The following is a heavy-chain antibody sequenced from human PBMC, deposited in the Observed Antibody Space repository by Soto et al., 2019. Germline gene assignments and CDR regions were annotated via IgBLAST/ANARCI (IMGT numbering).Heavy chain of an antibody. D-gene: IGHD2-15*01. CDR3: ARDLARCIGARCVDSDI. V-gene: IGHV1-18*01. J-gene: IGHJ3*02. CDR1: GYTFTSYD. Sequence: VRLVQSGAEVKMPGASVTVSCKISGYTFTSYDITWVRQAPGQGLEWMGWNNGYNGNTNYAQQFQGRVAMTTDTSTTTAYMELTGLRLDDTAVYYCARDLARCIGARCVDSDIWGQGTMVIVSS. CDR2: NNGYNGNT.